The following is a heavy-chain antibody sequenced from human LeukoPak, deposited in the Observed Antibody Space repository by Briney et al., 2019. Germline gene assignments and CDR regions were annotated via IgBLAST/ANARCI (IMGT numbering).Heavy chain of an antibody. CDR3: ARGIFMLPDPLRGDAFDV. CDR1: GYTFTGYY. Sequence: ASVKVSCKASGYTFTGYYMHWVRQAPGQGLEWMGWINPNSGGTNYAQKFQGRVTMTRDTSISTAYMELSRLRSDDTAVYYCARGIFMLPDPLRGDAFDVWGQGTMVTVSS. J-gene: IGHJ3*01. CDR2: INPNSGGT. V-gene: IGHV1-2*02. D-gene: IGHD2-2*01.